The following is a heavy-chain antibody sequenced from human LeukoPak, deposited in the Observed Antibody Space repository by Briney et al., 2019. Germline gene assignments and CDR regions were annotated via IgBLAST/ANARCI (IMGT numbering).Heavy chain of an antibody. CDR2: IHSSGTT. CDR3: AGESFGIAAAGNWFDP. Sequence: PSETLSLTCTVSGYSLSSGHYWGWIRQPHGKRLGWIGSIHSSGTTYYNPSLKSRVTISVDTSKNQFSLKLSSVTAADTAVYYCAGESFGIAAAGNWFDPWGQGTLVTVSS. D-gene: IGHD6-13*01. J-gene: IGHJ5*02. CDR1: GYSLSSGHY. V-gene: IGHV4-38-2*02.